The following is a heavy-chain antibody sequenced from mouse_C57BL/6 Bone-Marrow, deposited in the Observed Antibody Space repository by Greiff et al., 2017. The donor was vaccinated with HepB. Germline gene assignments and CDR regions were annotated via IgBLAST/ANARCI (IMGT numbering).Heavy chain of an antibody. CDR2: ISSGGSYT. CDR3: ARHAGTGGGFAY. Sequence: VQLKESGGDLVKPGGSLKLSCAASGFTFSSYGMSWVRQTPDKRLEWVATISSGGSYTYYPDSVKGRFTISRDNAKNTLYLQMSSLKSEDTAMYYCARHAGTGGGFAYWDQGNLVTVSA. CDR1: GFTFSSYG. V-gene: IGHV5-6*01. D-gene: IGHD3-3*01. J-gene: IGHJ3*01.